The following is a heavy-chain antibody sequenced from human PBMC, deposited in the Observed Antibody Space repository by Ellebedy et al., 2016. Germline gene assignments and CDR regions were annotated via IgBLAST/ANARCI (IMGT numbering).Heavy chain of an antibody. V-gene: IGHV3-15*01. D-gene: IGHD5-18*01. J-gene: IGHJ4*02. CDR3: TPVYRYNYDSV. CDR1: GFTFSNAW. Sequence: GGSLRLSCAASGFTFSNAWMNWVRQAPGKGLEWVGRIKSKTDGGAADYAAPVKGRFTISRDDSKNTLYLQMNSLKTEDTAVYFCTPVYRYNYDSVWGQGTLVTVSS. CDR2: IKSKTDGGAA.